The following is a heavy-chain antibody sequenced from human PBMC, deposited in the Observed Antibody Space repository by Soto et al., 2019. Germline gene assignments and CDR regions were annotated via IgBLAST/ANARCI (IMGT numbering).Heavy chain of an antibody. J-gene: IGHJ4*02. D-gene: IGHD2-21*01. CDR1: GFTFSSYA. CDR2: ISYDGSNK. V-gene: IGHV3-30-3*01. CDR3: ARDQGVVSSGRANSYYFDY. Sequence: VGSLRLSCAASGFTFSSYAMHWVRQAPGKGLEWVAVISYDGSNKYYADSVKGRFTISRDNSKNTLYLQMNSLRAEDTAVYYCARDQGVVSSGRANSYYFDYWGQGTLVTVSS.